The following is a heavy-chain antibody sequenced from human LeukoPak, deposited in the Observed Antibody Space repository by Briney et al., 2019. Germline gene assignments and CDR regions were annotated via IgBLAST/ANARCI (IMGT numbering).Heavy chain of an antibody. D-gene: IGHD6-6*01. V-gene: IGHV3-23*01. Sequence: GGSLRLSCAASGFTFSSYAMSWVRQAPGKGLEWVSGISGSAGSTYYADSLKGRFTISRDNSKNTPYLQMNSLRAEDTAVYYCAKGKYTNSSPFDYWGQGTLVTVSS. CDR3: AKGKYTNSSPFDY. J-gene: IGHJ4*02. CDR1: GFTFSSYA. CDR2: ISGSAGST.